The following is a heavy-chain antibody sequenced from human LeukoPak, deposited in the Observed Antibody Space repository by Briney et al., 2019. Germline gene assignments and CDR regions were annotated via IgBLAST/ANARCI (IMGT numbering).Heavy chain of an antibody. J-gene: IGHJ4*02. Sequence: GGSLRLSCAASGFTFSTYYMSWVRQAPGTGLEWVANIKQDGSEKYYVDSVKGRFTISRDNGKNSVYLQMNSLRIEDTAVYYCARERADYWGQGTLVTVSP. CDR3: ARERADY. CDR2: IKQDGSEK. CDR1: GFTFSTYY. V-gene: IGHV3-7*01.